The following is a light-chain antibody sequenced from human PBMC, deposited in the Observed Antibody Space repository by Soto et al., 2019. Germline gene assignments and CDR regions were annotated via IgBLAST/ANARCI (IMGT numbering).Light chain of an antibody. V-gene: IGKV1-9*01. Sequence: GDKVDITCRASRAINTYLAWYQQRLGEAPQLLIYAASSLRSGVPSRFSGSGSGTEFTLTISSLHPEDFATYYCQEHNGYPPIFGQGTKVAI. CDR2: AAS. J-gene: IGKJ1*01. CDR3: QEHNGYPPI. CDR1: RAINTY.